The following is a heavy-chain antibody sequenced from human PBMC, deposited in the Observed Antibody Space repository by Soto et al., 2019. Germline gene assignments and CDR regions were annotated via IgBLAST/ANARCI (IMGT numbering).Heavy chain of an antibody. V-gene: IGHV3-21*01. CDR1: GFTFSSYS. CDR2: ISSSSSYI. Sequence: GGSLRLSCAASGFTFSSYSMNWVRQAPGKGLEWVSSISSSSSYIYYADSVKGRFTISRDNAKNSLYLQMNSLRAEDTAVYYCARGTITGTTGYDYYYYYGMDVWGQGTTVTVSS. D-gene: IGHD1-7*01. J-gene: IGHJ6*02. CDR3: ARGTITGTTGYDYYYYYGMDV.